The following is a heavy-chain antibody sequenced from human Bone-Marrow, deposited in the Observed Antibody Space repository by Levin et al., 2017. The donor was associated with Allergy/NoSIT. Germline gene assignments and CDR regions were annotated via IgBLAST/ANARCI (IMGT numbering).Heavy chain of an antibody. Sequence: GGSLRLSCAASGLNFNNYAMHWVRQAPGKGLDWVAVISNDGTKKFYADSVKGRFTISRDDFKSSLFLQMNSLRPEDTAVYYCVQGGRGVVRSPNWFDPRGQGTLVIVSS. D-gene: IGHD2-8*01. V-gene: IGHV3-30*03. CDR2: ISNDGTKK. J-gene: IGHJ5*02. CDR3: VQGGRGVVRSPNWFDP. CDR1: GLNFNNYA.